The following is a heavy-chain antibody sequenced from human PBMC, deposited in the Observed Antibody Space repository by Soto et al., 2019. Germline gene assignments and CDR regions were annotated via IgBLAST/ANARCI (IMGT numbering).Heavy chain of an antibody. D-gene: IGHD2-2*01. V-gene: IGHV5-51*03. CDR3: ARLPGGYCSSTSCYSKGHYYYYMDV. Sequence: EVQLVQSGAEVKKPGESLKISCKGSGYSFTSYWIGWVRQMPGKGLEWMGIIYPGDSDTRYSPSFQGQVTISADKSISTAYLQWSSLKASDTAMYYCARLPGGYCSSTSCYSKGHYYYYMDVWGKGTTVTVSS. CDR1: GYSFTSYW. J-gene: IGHJ6*03. CDR2: IYPGDSDT.